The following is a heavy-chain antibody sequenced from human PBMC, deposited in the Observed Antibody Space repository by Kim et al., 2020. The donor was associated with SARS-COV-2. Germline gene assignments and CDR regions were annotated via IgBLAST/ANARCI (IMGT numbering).Heavy chain of an antibody. CDR2: IIPIFATA. D-gene: IGHD6-6*01. CDR3: ARWYSSSKYYFDY. J-gene: IGHJ4*02. V-gene: IGHV1-69*13. Sequence: SVKVSCKASGGTFSSYAISWVRQAPGQGLEWMGGIIPIFATANYAQTFQGRVTITADESTSTAYMELSSLRSEDTAVYYWARWYSSSKYYFDYWGQGTLVTVSS. CDR1: GGTFSSYA.